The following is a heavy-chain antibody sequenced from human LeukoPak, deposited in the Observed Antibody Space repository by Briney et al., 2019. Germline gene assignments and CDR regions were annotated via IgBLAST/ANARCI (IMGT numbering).Heavy chain of an antibody. CDR3: QSRYLEWLLDY. D-gene: IGHD3-3*01. V-gene: IGHV4-39*01. CDR2: IYYSGNI. J-gene: IGHJ4*02. Sequence: WIRQPPGKGLEWIGSIYYSGNIYYNPSLKSRVTIFVDTSKNQFSLKLSSVTAADTAVYYCQSRYLEWLLDYWGQGTLVTVSS.